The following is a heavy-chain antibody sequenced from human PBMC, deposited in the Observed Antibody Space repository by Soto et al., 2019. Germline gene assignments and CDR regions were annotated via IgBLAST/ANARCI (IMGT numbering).Heavy chain of an antibody. CDR3: ARDLGASNAARVGGTAAYV. CDR1: GYTFPSYG. J-gene: IGHJ4*02. CDR2: ISAYNGNT. Sequence: QVQLVPSGAAVKKPGASVKVSCKASGYTFPSYGISWVRQAPGQGLERMGWISAYNGNTNYAQKLQGRVTMTTDTSTSSAYMVLRSLRSDDTAVYYCARDLGASNAARVGGTAAYVWGQGTLVTVSS. D-gene: IGHD1-26*01. V-gene: IGHV1-18*01.